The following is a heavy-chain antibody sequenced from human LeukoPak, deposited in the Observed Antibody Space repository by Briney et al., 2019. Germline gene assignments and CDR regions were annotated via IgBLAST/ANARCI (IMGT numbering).Heavy chain of an antibody. Sequence: GGSLRLSCAASGFMFSNYGMSWVRQAPGKGLEWVSSISVSGSFTYYADSVKGRFTISRDNSKNTLYLQMNSLRAEDTAIYYCAKLSAAGTDFWGQGTLVTVSS. V-gene: IGHV3-23*01. J-gene: IGHJ4*02. CDR3: AKLSAAGTDF. CDR2: ISVSGSFT. CDR1: GFMFSNYG. D-gene: IGHD6-13*01.